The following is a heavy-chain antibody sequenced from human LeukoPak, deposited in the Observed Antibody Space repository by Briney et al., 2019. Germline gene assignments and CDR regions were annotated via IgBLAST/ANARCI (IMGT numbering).Heavy chain of an antibody. D-gene: IGHD5-12*01. Sequence: SETLSLTCAVSGASISSGGYSWSWIRQPPGKGLEWIGYIYHSGSTYYNPSLKSRVTISVDRSKNQFSLKLSSVTAADTAVYYCATSGAIVATIAFDYWGQGTLVTVSS. J-gene: IGHJ4*02. CDR2: IYHSGST. CDR3: ATSGAIVATIAFDY. CDR1: GASISSGGYS. V-gene: IGHV4-30-2*01.